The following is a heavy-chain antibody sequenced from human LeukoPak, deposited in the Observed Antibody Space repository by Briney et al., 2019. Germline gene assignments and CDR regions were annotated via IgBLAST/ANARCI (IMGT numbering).Heavy chain of an antibody. Sequence: MASETLSLTCAVSGYSISSGYYWGWIRQPPGKGLEWIGTIYRSGSTYYNNPSLKSRVTISVDTSKNQFSLKLNSLTAADTAVYYCARGATTAFHFDYWGQGTLVTVSS. V-gene: IGHV4-38-2*01. D-gene: IGHD1-26*01. J-gene: IGHJ4*02. CDR3: ARGATTAFHFDY. CDR1: GYSISSGYY. CDR2: IYRSGST.